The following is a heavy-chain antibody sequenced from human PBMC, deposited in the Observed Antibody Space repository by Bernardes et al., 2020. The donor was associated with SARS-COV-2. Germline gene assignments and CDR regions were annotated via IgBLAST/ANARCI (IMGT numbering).Heavy chain of an antibody. Sequence: GESLKISCKTSGYNFNSSWIGWVRQRPGKGLEWMGFIWPDDSDTRYSPSSQGQVTISVDKSMNTAYLQWSSLKVSDTAMYFCARQELLSQTYGMDVWGQGTTVIVS. V-gene: IGHV5-51*01. CDR2: IWPDDSDT. CDR3: ARQELLSQTYGMDV. D-gene: IGHD3-10*01. CDR1: GYNFNSSW. J-gene: IGHJ6*02.